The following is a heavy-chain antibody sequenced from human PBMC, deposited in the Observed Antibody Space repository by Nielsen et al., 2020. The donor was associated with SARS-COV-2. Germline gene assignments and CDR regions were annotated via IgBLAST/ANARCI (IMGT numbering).Heavy chain of an antibody. CDR2: IFSNDEK. CDR3: AHSEGFDF. D-gene: IGHD4-11*01. Sequence: WIRQPPGKALEWLAHIFSNDEKSYSTSLKSRLTISKDTSKSQVVLTMTNMDPLDTGTYYCAHSEGFDFWGQGTLVTVSS. V-gene: IGHV2-26*01. J-gene: IGHJ4*02.